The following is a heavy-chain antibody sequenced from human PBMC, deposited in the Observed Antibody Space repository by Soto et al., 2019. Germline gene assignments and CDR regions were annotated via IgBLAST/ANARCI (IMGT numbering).Heavy chain of an antibody. Sequence: QITLKESGPTLVKPTQTLTLTCTFSGFSRSTSGVGVGWIRQPPGKALEWLALIFWDDDKRYSPSLKSRLTITKGTSKNQVVLTMTNMDTVDTATYYCAHSPPYDILTGSLNYFDYWGQGTLVTVSS. CDR1: GFSRSTSGVG. V-gene: IGHV2-5*02. CDR3: AHSPPYDILTGSLNYFDY. D-gene: IGHD3-9*01. J-gene: IGHJ4*02. CDR2: IFWDDDK.